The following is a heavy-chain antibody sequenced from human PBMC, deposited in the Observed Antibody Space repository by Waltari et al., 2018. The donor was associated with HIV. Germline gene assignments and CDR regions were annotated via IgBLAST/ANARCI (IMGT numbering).Heavy chain of an antibody. V-gene: IGHV4-4*02. CDR1: GGSISSSNW. CDR3: ASTNYYDSSGYDY. D-gene: IGHD3-22*01. Sequence: QVQLQESGPGLVKPSGTLSLTCAVSGGSISSSNWWSWVRQPPGKGLEWIGEIYHSGITNYNPSPKSRVTISVDKSKNQFSLKLSSVTAADTAVYYCASTNYYDSSGYDYWGQGTLVTVSS. CDR2: IYHSGIT. J-gene: IGHJ4*02.